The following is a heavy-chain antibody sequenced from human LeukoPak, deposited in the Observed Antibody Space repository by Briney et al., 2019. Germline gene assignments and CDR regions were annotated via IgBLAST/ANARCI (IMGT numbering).Heavy chain of an antibody. D-gene: IGHD3-22*01. J-gene: IGHJ6*02. Sequence: GGSLRLSCAASGFPVSSNYMSWVRQAPGKGLEWVLVIYSGGSTYYADSVKGRFTISRDYSKNTLYLQMNSLRAEDTAVYYCASPTPRRDYYDSSGYYYQYYYYGMDVWGQGTTVTVSS. CDR1: GFPVSSNY. CDR3: ASPTPRRDYYDSSGYYYQYYYYGMDV. CDR2: IYSGGST. V-gene: IGHV3-53*01.